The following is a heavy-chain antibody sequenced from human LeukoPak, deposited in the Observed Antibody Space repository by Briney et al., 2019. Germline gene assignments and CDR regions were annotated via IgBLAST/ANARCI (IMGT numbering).Heavy chain of an antibody. J-gene: IGHJ4*02. CDR1: GFTFSGSA. V-gene: IGHV3-73*01. D-gene: IGHD5-18*01. CDR2: IRSKANSYAT. Sequence: GGSLRLSCAASGFTFSGSAMRWVRQASGKGLEWVGRIRSKANSYATAYAASVKGRFSISRDDSKNTAYLQMNSLKTEDTAVYYCTTVMVTHFDYWGQGTLVTVSS. CDR3: TTVMVTHFDY.